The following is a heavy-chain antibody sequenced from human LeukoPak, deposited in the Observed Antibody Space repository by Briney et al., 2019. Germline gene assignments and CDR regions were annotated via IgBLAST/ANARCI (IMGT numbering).Heavy chain of an antibody. Sequence: SETLSLTCTVSGDSFNTYYWSWIRQPPGKGLEWIGYMFYSGSTNYNPSLKSRVTISVDTSKNQFSLNLHSVTAAHTALYYCARVGQWQYYFDYWGQGTLVTVSS. D-gene: IGHD6-19*01. V-gene: IGHV4-59*01. CDR3: ARVGQWQYYFDY. CDR1: GDSFNTYY. CDR2: MFYSGST. J-gene: IGHJ4*02.